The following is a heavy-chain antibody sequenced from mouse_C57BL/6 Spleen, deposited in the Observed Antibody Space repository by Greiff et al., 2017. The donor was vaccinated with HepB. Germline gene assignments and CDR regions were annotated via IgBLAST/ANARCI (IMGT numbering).Heavy chain of an antibody. Sequence: DVKLQESGPGLVKPSQSLSLTCSVTGYSITSGYYWNWIRQFPGNKLEWMGYISYDGSTNYNPSLKNRITITRDTSKNKFFLKLNAVTTEDTATYYCARWGLLYGSSYENYFDYWGQGTTLTVSS. CDR3: ARWGLLYGSSYENYFDY. CDR1: GYSITSGYY. V-gene: IGHV3-6*01. D-gene: IGHD1-1*01. J-gene: IGHJ2*01. CDR2: ISYDGST.